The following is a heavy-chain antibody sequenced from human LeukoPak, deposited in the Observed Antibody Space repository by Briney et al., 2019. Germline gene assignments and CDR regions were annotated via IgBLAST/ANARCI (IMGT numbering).Heavy chain of an antibody. Sequence: GGSLRLSCAASGFTFSSYAMSWVRQAPGKVLEWVSAISGSGGSTYYADSVKGRFTISRDNSKNTLYLQMNSLRAEDTAVYYCAYTIAASVRPLDYWGQGTLVTVSS. CDR1: GFTFSSYA. V-gene: IGHV3-23*01. J-gene: IGHJ4*02. D-gene: IGHD6-13*01. CDR2: ISGSGGST. CDR3: AYTIAASVRPLDY.